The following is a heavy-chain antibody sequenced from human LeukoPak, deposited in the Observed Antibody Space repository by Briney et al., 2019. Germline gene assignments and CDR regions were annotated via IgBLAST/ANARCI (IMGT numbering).Heavy chain of an antibody. CDR3: ARHVRDSSGRAADY. D-gene: IGHD6-19*01. J-gene: IGHJ4*02. CDR1: GGSISSSSYY. V-gene: IGHV4-39*01. CDR2: IYYSGST. Sequence: SETLSLTCTVSGGSISSSSYYWGWIRQPPGKGLEWIGSIYYSGSTYYNPSLKSRVTISVDTSKNQFSLKLSSLTAADTAVYYCARHVRDSSGRAADYWGQGTLVTVSS.